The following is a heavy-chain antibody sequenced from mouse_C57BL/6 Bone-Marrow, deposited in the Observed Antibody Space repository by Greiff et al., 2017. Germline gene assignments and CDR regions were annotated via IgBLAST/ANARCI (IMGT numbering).Heavy chain of an antibody. CDR1: GYTFTDHT. Sequence: VQLQQSDAELVKPGASVKISCKVSGYTFTDHTIHWMKQRPEQGLDWIGYIYPRDGSTKYNEKFKGKATLTADKSSSTAYMQLNSLTSEDSAVYFCANPYYGSSSWYFDYWGQGTTLTVSS. CDR2: IYPRDGST. J-gene: IGHJ2*01. CDR3: ANPYYGSSSWYFDY. V-gene: IGHV1-78*01. D-gene: IGHD1-1*01.